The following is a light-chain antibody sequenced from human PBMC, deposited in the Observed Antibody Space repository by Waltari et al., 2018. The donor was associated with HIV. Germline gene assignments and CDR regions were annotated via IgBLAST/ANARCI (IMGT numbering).Light chain of an antibody. CDR3: QVWDSSSGVV. CDR1: NLARNS. J-gene: IGLJ2*01. V-gene: IGLV3-21*04. Sequence: SYVLTQSPSVPVAPGKTARITGGGNNLARNSGTWYQQKPGQPPVLVIYYDSARPSGIPERFSGSNSGNTATLTISRVEAGDEADYYCQVWDSSSGVVFGGGTRLTVL. CDR2: YDS.